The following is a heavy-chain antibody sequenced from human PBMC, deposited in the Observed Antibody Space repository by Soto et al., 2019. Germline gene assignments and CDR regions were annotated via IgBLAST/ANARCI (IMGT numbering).Heavy chain of an antibody. D-gene: IGHD1-26*01. CDR2: IYYSGST. V-gene: IGHV4-39*01. J-gene: IGHJ6*02. CDR3: ARRGWELLDYYYGMDV. CDR1: GGSISSSSYY. Sequence: SETLSLTCTVSGGSISSSSYYWGWIRQPPGKGLEWIGSIYYSGSTYYNQSLKSRVTISVDTSKNQFSLKLSSVTAADTAVYYCARRGWELLDYYYGMDVWGQGTTVTVSS.